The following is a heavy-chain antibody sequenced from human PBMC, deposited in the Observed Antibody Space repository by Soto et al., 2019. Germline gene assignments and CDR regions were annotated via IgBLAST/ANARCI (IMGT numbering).Heavy chain of an antibody. J-gene: IGHJ4*02. D-gene: IGHD2-21*02. Sequence: EVQLLESGGGLVQPGGSLRLSCAASGFTFSSYAMSWVRQAPGKGLEWVSAISGSGGSTYYADSVKGRFTISRDNSKHTLYLQRNSLRAEDTAVYYCDHTHGYCGGDCYSGSPFDHWGQGTLVTVSS. V-gene: IGHV3-23*01. CDR3: DHTHGYCGGDCYSGSPFDH. CDR2: ISGSGGST. CDR1: GFTFSSYA.